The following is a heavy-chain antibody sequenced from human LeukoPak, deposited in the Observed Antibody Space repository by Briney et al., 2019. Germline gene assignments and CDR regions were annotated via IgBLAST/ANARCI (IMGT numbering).Heavy chain of an antibody. J-gene: IGHJ4*02. V-gene: IGHV3-7*01. CDR1: GFTFSSYW. CDR2: IKQDGSEK. D-gene: IGHD1-26*01. Sequence: GGSLRLSRAASGFTFSSYWMSWVRQAPGKGLERVANIKQDGSEKYYVDSVKGRFTISRDNAKNSLYLQMNSLRAEDTAVYYCARDKIVGATNFDYWGQGTLVTVSS. CDR3: ARDKIVGATNFDY.